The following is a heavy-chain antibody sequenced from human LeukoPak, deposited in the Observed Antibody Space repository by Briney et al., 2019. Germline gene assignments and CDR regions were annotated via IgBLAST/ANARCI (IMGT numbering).Heavy chain of an antibody. J-gene: IGHJ6*02. V-gene: IGHV3-30-3*01. D-gene: IGHD3-10*01. CDR2: ISYDGSNK. CDR3: ARAFMVRGVDYYYGMDV. CDR1: GFTFSSYA. Sequence: GGSLRLSCAASGFTFSSYAMHWVRQAPGKGVEWVAVISYDGSNKYYADSVKGRFTISRDNSKNTLYLQMNSLRAEDTAVYYCARAFMVRGVDYYYGMDVWGQGTTVTVSS.